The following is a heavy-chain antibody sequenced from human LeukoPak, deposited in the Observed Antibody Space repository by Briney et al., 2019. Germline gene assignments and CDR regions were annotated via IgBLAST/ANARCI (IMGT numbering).Heavy chain of an antibody. V-gene: IGHV1-18*01. CDR1: GYSITSYG. CDR3: ARDWSYSVDY. J-gene: IGHJ4*02. D-gene: IGHD1-26*01. Sequence: ASVKVSCKASGYSITSYGISWVRQAPGQGLEWTGWMSGDNGNIKYAQKFQGRATMITDTSTSTAYMELRSLRSDDTAVYYCARDWSYSVDYWGQGTLVTVSS. CDR2: MSGDNGNI.